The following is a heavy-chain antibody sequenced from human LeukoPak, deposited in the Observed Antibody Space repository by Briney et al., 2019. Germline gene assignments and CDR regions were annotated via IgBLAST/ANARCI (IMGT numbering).Heavy chain of an antibody. CDR3: AKSGGLSGSGRLAIDI. D-gene: IGHD3-10*01. Sequence: YPGGSLRLSCAASGFTFSTYAMSWVRLAPGKGLEWVSGISGSGGSTYYADSVKGRFTSSRDNSNNTLYVQMNRLRDEDTAVYYCAKSGGLSGSGRLAIDICGQGTTVTVSS. J-gene: IGHJ6*02. CDR2: ISGSGGST. V-gene: IGHV3-23*01. CDR1: GFTFSTYA.